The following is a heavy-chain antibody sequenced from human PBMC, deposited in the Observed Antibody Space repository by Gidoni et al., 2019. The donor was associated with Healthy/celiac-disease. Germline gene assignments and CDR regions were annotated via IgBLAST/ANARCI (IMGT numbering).Heavy chain of an antibody. CDR3: ARASPGATGAFDI. D-gene: IGHD5-12*01. CDR1: GGSINNGGSY. J-gene: IGHJ3*02. CDR2: IFYSGST. V-gene: IGHV4-31*03. Sequence: QVQLQESGPGLVKPSQTLSLTCTVSGGSINNGGSYWSWIRQHPGKGLEWIGYIFYSGSTYYNPSLKSRVTISVDTSKNQFSLKLSSVTAADTAVYYCARASPGATGAFDIWGQGTMVTVSS.